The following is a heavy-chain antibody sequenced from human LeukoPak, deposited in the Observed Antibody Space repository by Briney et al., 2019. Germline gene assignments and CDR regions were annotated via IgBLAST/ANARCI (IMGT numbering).Heavy chain of an antibody. CDR2: IYPGDSDT. D-gene: IGHD2-15*01. J-gene: IGHJ5*02. V-gene: IGHV5-51*01. CDR1: GYRFSSYW. Sequence: GESLKISCKGSGYRFSSYWIGWVRQMPGKGLEWMGIIYPGDSDTRYSPSFQGQVTISADKSISTAYLQWSSLKASDTAMYYCARRTRSGGRCYSESWFDPWGQGTLVTVSS. CDR3: ARRTRSGGRCYSESWFDP.